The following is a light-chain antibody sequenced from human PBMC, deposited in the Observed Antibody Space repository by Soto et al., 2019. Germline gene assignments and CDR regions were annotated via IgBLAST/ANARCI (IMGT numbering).Light chain of an antibody. CDR1: QSISTY. CDR2: TAS. Sequence: DIQMTQSPSSLSASVGDRFTITCRASQSISTYLNWYQQKPGKAPNLLIYTASTLQTGVPSRFTGSGSGTDFTLTVTNMQPEDFATYYCQQSHRTPYTFGQGTKVDIK. V-gene: IGKV1-39*01. J-gene: IGKJ2*01. CDR3: QQSHRTPYT.